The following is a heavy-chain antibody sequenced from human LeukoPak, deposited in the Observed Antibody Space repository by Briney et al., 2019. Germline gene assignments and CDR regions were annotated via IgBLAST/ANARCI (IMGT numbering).Heavy chain of an antibody. V-gene: IGHV1-24*01. D-gene: IGHD3-10*01. Sequence: ASVKVSCKVSGYTLTELSMHWVRQAPGKGLEWMGGFDPEDGETIYAQKFQGRVTMTEDTSTDTAYMELSSLRSEDTAVYYCAPDAMVRGAIFAFDIWGQGTMVTVSS. CDR2: FDPEDGET. CDR3: APDAMVRGAIFAFDI. J-gene: IGHJ3*02. CDR1: GYTLTELS.